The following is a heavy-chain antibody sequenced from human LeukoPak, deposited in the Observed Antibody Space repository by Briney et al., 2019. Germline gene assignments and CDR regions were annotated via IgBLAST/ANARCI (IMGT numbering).Heavy chain of an antibody. CDR3: ARGSGYSSGWSSL. J-gene: IGHJ4*02. CDR2: ISSSSSYI. CDR1: GFTFSSYS. Sequence: PGGSLRLTCAASGFTFSSYSMNWVRQAPGKGLEWVSSISSSSSYIDYADSVKGRFTISRDNAKNSLYLQMNSLRAEDTAVYYCARGSGYSSGWSSLWGQGTLVTVSS. D-gene: IGHD6-19*01. V-gene: IGHV3-21*01.